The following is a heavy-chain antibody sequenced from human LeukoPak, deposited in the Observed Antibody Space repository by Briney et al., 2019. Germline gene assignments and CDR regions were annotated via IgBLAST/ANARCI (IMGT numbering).Heavy chain of an antibody. CDR1: GFTFSSYA. D-gene: IGHD2-15*01. CDR3: AKSRVVAAAHFDS. Sequence: PGGSLSLSCAASGFTFSSYALHWVRQAPGRGLGWVAVMSSDRTERYYADSVKGRFTISRDNSKNTMYLQMNSLTVQDAAVYYCAKSRVVAAAHFDSWGQGTLVAVSP. V-gene: IGHV3-30*04. CDR2: MSSDRTER. J-gene: IGHJ4*02.